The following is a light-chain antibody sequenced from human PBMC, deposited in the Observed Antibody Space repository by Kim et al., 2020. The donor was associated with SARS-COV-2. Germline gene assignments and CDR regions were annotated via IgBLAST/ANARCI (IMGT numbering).Light chain of an antibody. CDR3: QQYVSSPLT. V-gene: IGKV3-20*01. CDR1: HSVSSSY. Sequence: SPGERATLSCRASHSVSSSYLAWYQHKPGQAPRLLIYGASSRATGIPDRFGGSGSGTDFTLTISRLEPEDFAVYYCQQYVSSPLTFGGGTKVEIK. J-gene: IGKJ4*01. CDR2: GAS.